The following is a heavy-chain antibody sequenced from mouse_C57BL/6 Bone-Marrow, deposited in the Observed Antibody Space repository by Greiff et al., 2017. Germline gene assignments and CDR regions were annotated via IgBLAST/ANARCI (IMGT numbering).Heavy chain of an antibody. J-gene: IGHJ3*01. D-gene: IGHD2-14*01. CDR1: GYTFTSYG. CDR3: ARRRGIPFAY. V-gene: IGHV1-81*01. Sequence: VQLQQSGAELARPGASVKLSCKASGYTFTSYGISWVKQSTGQGLEWIGEIYPRSGNTYYNEKFKGKATLTADKSSSTAYMELRSLTSEDSAVYFCARRRGIPFAYWGQGTLVTVSA. CDR2: IYPRSGNT.